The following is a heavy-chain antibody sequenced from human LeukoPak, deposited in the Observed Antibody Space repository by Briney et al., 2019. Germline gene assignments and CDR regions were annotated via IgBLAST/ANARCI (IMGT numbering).Heavy chain of an antibody. J-gene: IGHJ6*03. CDR3: TRVFTMVRIYYYCYYMDV. V-gene: IGHV3-49*04. D-gene: IGHD3-10*01. Sequence: GGSLRLSCTASGFTFGDYAMSWVRQAPGKGLEWVGFIRSKAYGGTTEYAASVKGRFTISRDDSKSIAYLQMNSLKTEDTAVYYCTRVFTMVRIYYYCYYMDVWGKGTTVTISS. CDR1: GFTFGDYA. CDR2: IRSKAYGGTT.